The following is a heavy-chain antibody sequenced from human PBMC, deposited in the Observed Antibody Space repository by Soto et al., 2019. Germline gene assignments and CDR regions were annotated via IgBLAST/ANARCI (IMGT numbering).Heavy chain of an antibody. CDR3: AKSPYISSYRIPYYFDY. J-gene: IGHJ4*02. V-gene: IGHV3-23*01. D-gene: IGHD6-6*01. Sequence: RQAPGQGLEWVSAISGSGGSTYYADSVKGRFPISRDNSKTTLYLQMNSLRAEDTAVYSWAKSPYISSYRIPYYFDYSGQGTLVTVS. CDR2: ISGSGGST.